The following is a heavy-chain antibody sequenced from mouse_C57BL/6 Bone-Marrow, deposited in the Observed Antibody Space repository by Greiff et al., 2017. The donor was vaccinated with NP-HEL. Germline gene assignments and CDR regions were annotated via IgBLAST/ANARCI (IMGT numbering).Heavy chain of an antibody. CDR3: ARMRDSSGLIWFAY. CDR2: IWWDDDK. Sequence: QVTLNESGPGILQPSQSLSLTCSFSGFSLSTFGMGVGWLRQPSGQGLVWLAHIWWDDDKYYNPALKSRLTISKDTSNNQVFLKIANVDTADTATYYGARMRDSSGLIWFAYWGQGTLVTVSA. D-gene: IGHD3-2*02. J-gene: IGHJ3*01. CDR1: GFSLSTFGMG. V-gene: IGHV8-8*01.